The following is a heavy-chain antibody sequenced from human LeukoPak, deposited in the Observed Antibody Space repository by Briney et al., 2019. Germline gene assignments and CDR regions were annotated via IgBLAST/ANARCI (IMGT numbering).Heavy chain of an antibody. Sequence: SSETLSLTCAVSGYSISSGYYWGWIRQPPGKGLEWIGSIYHSGSTYYNPSLKSRVTISVDTSKNQFSLKLSSVTAADTAVYYCARHDCSSTSCYTSPFDYWGQGTLVTVSS. CDR1: GYSISSGYY. V-gene: IGHV4-38-2*01. D-gene: IGHD2-2*02. CDR3: ARHDCSSTSCYTSPFDY. CDR2: IYHSGST. J-gene: IGHJ4*02.